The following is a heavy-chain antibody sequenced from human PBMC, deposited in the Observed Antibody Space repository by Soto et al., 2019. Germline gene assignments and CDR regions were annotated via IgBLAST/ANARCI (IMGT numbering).Heavy chain of an antibody. D-gene: IGHD5-18*01. CDR1: GGTLNTYT. Sequence: QLQLVQSGAAVKKPGSSVKVSCKASGGTLNTYTISWVRQAPGQGLEWMGSILPFLGRTNYAKKFQGRVTITADQSTSTMELSGLRSEDTALYFCARDVTAMEALYHYDTWGQGTLVTASS. CDR2: ILPFLGRT. CDR3: ARDVTAMEALYHYDT. J-gene: IGHJ5*02. V-gene: IGHV1-69*08.